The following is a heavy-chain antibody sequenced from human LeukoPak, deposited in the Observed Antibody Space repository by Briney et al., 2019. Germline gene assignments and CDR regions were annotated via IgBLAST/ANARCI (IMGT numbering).Heavy chain of an antibody. CDR3: ARAGRKVGAFDI. CDR1: SGSISSIHYY. J-gene: IGHJ3*02. CDR2: IYHSGST. V-gene: IGHV4-39*07. Sequence: SETLSLTCTVSSGSISSIHYYWGWIRQPPGKGLEWIGSIYHSGSTYYNPSLKSRVTISVDTSKNQFSLKLSSVTAADTAVYYCARAGRKVGAFDIWGQGTMVTVSS. D-gene: IGHD1-26*01.